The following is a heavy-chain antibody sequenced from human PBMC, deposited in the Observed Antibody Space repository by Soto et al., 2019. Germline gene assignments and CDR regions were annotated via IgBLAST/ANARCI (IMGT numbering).Heavy chain of an antibody. CDR3: TTEAVRFLEWPNPNYYGMDV. D-gene: IGHD3-3*01. Sequence: EVQLVESGGGLVKPGGSLRLSCAASGFTFSNAWMNWVRQAPGKGLEWVGRIKSKTDGGTPDYAAPVKGRFTNSRDDSXXTXYLXMNSLKTEDTAVYYCTTEAVRFLEWPNPNYYGMDVWGQGTTVTVSS. CDR2: IKSKTDGGTP. V-gene: IGHV3-15*07. CDR1: GFTFSNAW. J-gene: IGHJ6*02.